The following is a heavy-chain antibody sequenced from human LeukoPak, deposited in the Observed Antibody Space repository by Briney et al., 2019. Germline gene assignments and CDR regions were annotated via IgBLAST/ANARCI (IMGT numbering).Heavy chain of an antibody. Sequence: GASXKVSCKASGGTFISYAISWVRQAPGQGLEWMGGIIPIFGTANYAQKFQGRVTITTDESTSTAYIELSSLRSEDTAVYYCAASYCGGDCYSFASVDYWGQGTLVTVSS. D-gene: IGHD2-21*02. V-gene: IGHV1-69*05. J-gene: IGHJ4*02. CDR1: GGTFISYA. CDR3: AASYCGGDCYSFASVDY. CDR2: IIPIFGTA.